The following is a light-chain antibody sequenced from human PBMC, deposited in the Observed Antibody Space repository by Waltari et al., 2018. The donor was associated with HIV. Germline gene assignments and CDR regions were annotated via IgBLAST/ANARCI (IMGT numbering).Light chain of an antibody. CDR1: QSVISSANNQNY. CDR3: QQYLAAPFT. J-gene: IGKJ3*01. CDR2: WAS. V-gene: IGKV4-1*01. Sequence: DIVMTQSPDSLTVALGERATIKCRASQSVISSANNQNYLAWYQQKRGQAPKLIIYWASTRQSGVPDRFSGSGSGTDFTLTISGLQAEDVAVYYCQQYLAAPFTFGPGT.